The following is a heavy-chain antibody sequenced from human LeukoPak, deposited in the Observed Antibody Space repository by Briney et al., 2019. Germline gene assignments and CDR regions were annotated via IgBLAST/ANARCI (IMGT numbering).Heavy chain of an antibody. V-gene: IGHV3-48*01. CDR3: VRDTSWAFDI. CDR1: GFTFSGYS. J-gene: IGHJ3*02. Sequence: PGGSLRLSCAASGFTFSGYSMNWVRQAPGKGLEWVCYITSSGRTIYYIDSVKGRFTISRDNTKNSLYLQMNNPRVEDTAVYYCVRDTSWAFDIWGQGTMVPVSS. CDR2: ITSSGRTI.